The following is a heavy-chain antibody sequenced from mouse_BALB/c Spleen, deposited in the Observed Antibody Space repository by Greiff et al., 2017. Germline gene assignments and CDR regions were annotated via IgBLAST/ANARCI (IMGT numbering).Heavy chain of an antibody. Sequence: EVQLQQSGPELVKPGASVKMSCKASGYTFTSYVMHWVKQKPGQGLEWIRYINPYNDGTKYNEKFKGKATLTSDKSSSTAYMELSSLTSEDSAVYYCARQGLGRGYYFDYWGQGTTLTVSS. CDR3: ARQGLGRGYYFDY. V-gene: IGHV1-14*01. CDR2: INPYNDGT. J-gene: IGHJ2*01. D-gene: IGHD4-1*01. CDR1: GYTFTSYV.